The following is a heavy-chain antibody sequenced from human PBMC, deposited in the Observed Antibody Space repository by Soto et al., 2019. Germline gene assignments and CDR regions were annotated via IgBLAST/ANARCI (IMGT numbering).Heavy chain of an antibody. Sequence: GGSLRLSCAASGFTFSSYGMHWVRQAPGKGLEWVAVIWYDGSNKYYADSVKGRFTISRDNSKNTLYLQMNSLRAEDTAVYYCARDQWELHAFEIWGKGTMVTVAS. V-gene: IGHV3-33*01. CDR3: ARDQWELHAFEI. D-gene: IGHD1-26*01. J-gene: IGHJ3*02. CDR2: IWYDGSNK. CDR1: GFTFSSYG.